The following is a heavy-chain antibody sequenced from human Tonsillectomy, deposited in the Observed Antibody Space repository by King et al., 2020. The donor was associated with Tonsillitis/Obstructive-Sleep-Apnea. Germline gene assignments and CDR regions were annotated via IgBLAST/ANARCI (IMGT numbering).Heavy chain of an antibody. J-gene: IGHJ1*01. CDR2: ISYDGSNK. V-gene: IGHV3-30*04. Sequence: VQLVESGGGVVQPGRSLRLSCVASGFTFSRYAMHWVRQTPGKGLEWVAVISYDGSNKHYTDSVKGRFTISRDNSKNTVYLQMNSLRADDTAVYYCAGAFIWVGELLWEYFQHWGQGTLVTVSS. D-gene: IGHD3-10*01. CDR1: GFTFSRYA. CDR3: AGAFIWVGELLWEYFQH.